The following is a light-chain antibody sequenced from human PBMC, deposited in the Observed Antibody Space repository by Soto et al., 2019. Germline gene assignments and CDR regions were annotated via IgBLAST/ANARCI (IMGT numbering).Light chain of an antibody. CDR3: QQYNEWPPLT. CDR2: GAS. J-gene: IGKJ4*01. V-gene: IGKV3-15*01. Sequence: EIVMTQSPATLSVSPGERATLSCRASQSVNSNLAWYRQKPGQAPRLLIYGASTRATGIPARFSGSGSGTEFTLTINSLQSEEFAVYYCQQYNEWPPLTFGGGTKVEIK. CDR1: QSVNSN.